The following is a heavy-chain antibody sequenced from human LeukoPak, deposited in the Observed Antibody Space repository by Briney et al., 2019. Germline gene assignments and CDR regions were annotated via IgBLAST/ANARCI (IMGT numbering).Heavy chain of an antibody. Sequence: SETLSLTCAVYGGSFSGYYWSWIRQPPGKGLEWIGEINHSGSTNYNPSLKSRVTISVDTSKNQFSLKLGSVTTADTAKYYCARDPSGYFNYWGQGILVTVSS. D-gene: IGHD3-22*01. CDR2: INHSGST. J-gene: IGHJ4*02. V-gene: IGHV4-34*01. CDR3: ARDPSGYFNY. CDR1: GGSFSGYY.